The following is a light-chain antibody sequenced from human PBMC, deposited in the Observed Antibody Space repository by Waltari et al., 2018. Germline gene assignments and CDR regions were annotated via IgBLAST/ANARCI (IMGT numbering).Light chain of an antibody. CDR3: QHYVRLPVT. CDR1: QSVSRT. J-gene: IGKJ1*01. Sequence: EIVLTQSPGTLSLSPGERATLPCRASQSVSRTLAWYQQQPGQAPRRLIYGASTRATGIPDRVSGSGSGTDFSLTISRLEPEDFAVYYCQHYVRLPVTFGQGTKVEIK. CDR2: GAS. V-gene: IGKV3-20*01.